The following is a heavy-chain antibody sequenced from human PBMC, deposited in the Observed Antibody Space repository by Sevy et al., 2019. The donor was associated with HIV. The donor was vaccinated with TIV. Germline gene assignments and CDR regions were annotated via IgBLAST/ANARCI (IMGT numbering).Heavy chain of an antibody. CDR2: FDPEDGET. V-gene: IGHV1-24*01. CDR1: GYTLTKLS. Sequence: ASVKVSCKVSGYTLTKLSMHWVRQAPGKGLEWMGGFDPEDGETIYAQKFQGRATMTEDTSTDTAYMELSSLRSEDTAVYYCATPKYVGYDYESLDIWGQGTMVTVSS. CDR3: ATPKYVGYDYESLDI. D-gene: IGHD5-12*01. J-gene: IGHJ3*02.